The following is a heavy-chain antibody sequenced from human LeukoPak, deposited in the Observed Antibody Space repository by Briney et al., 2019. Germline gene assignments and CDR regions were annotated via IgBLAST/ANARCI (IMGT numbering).Heavy chain of an antibody. D-gene: IGHD3-9*01. Sequence: PSETLSLTCNVSGGSLSSSTYYWGWIRQPPGKGLEWIGNIYYSGSTYTNPSLKSRLTISVDTSQGQVSPRLSSVTAADTGLYYCTRGSYDVLTGYSTLGEYWGQGALVTVSS. CDR2: IYYSGST. CDR1: GGSLSSSTYY. J-gene: IGHJ4*02. CDR3: TRGSYDVLTGYSTLGEY. V-gene: IGHV4-39*01.